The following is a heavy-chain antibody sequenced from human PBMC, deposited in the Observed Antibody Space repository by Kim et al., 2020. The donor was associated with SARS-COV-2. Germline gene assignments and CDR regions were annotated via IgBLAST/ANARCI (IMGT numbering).Heavy chain of an antibody. V-gene: IGHV3-23*01. Sequence: GGSLRLSCAASGFTFSSYAMSWVRQAPGKGLEWVSAISGSGGSTYYADSVKGRFTISRDNSKNTLYLQMNSLRAEDTAVYYCAKGLRYFDWPYYYGMDVWGQGTTVTVSS. CDR1: GFTFSSYA. CDR2: ISGSGGST. J-gene: IGHJ6*02. CDR3: AKGLRYFDWPYYYGMDV. D-gene: IGHD3-9*01.